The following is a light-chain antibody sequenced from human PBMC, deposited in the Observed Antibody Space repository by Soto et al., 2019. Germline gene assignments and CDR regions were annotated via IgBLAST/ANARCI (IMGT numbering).Light chain of an antibody. V-gene: IGKV3-20*01. Sequence: EIVMTQSPATLSVSPGERATLSCRASQSISSNYFAWYQQKPGRALRLLIDGASTRANGIPERFSGSGYGTDFTLTISRLEHEDVAVYYCQQYEAVVTFGQGTKV. CDR2: GAS. J-gene: IGKJ1*01. CDR1: QSISSNY. CDR3: QQYEAVVT.